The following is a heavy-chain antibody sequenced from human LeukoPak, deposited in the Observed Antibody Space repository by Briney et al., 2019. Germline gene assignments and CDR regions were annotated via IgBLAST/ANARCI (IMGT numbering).Heavy chain of an antibody. CDR1: GYTFTGYY. V-gene: IGHV1-18*04. Sequence: PSASVKVSCKASGYTFTGYYMHWVRQAPGQGLEWMGWISAYNGNTNYAQKLQGRVTMTTDTSTSTAYMELRSLRSDDTAVYYCARRLSERDSSGYYDNWFDPWGQGTLVTVSS. J-gene: IGHJ5*02. CDR2: ISAYNGNT. CDR3: ARRLSERDSSGYYDNWFDP. D-gene: IGHD3-22*01.